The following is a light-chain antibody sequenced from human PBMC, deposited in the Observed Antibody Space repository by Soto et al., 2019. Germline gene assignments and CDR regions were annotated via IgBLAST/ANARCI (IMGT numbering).Light chain of an antibody. CDR1: QSISNW. CDR3: QQYNGV. CDR2: DAS. Sequence: DIQMTQSPSTLSASVGDRVTITCRASQSISNWLAWYQQKPGKAPNLLIYDASNLASGVPSRFSGSGSGTEFTLTISRLQPDDFATYYCQQYNGVFGQGTKVEIK. V-gene: IGKV1-5*01. J-gene: IGKJ1*01.